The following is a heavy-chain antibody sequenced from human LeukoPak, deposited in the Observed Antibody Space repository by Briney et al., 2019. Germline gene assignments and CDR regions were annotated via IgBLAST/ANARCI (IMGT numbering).Heavy chain of an antibody. V-gene: IGHV3-21*04. Sequence: GGSLRLSCAASGFTFSSYSMNWVRQAPGKGLEWVSSISSSSSYIYYADSVKGRFTISRDNAKNSLYLQMNSLRAEDTAVYYCAKSRITMVRGVTYYFDYWGQGTLVTVSS. CDR1: GFTFSSYS. CDR2: ISSSSSYI. J-gene: IGHJ4*02. D-gene: IGHD3-10*01. CDR3: AKSRITMVRGVTYYFDY.